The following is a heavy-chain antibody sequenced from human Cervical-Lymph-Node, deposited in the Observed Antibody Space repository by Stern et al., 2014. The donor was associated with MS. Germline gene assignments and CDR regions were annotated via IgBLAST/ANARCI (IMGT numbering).Heavy chain of an antibody. CDR3: ARGSRFGGNDPWTPSYYFDS. CDR1: GGTFSSDA. V-gene: IGHV1-69*04. J-gene: IGHJ4*02. CDR2: ILPLDDIA. D-gene: IGHD5-12*01. Sequence: QVQLVQSGAEVKKPGSSVKVSCKASGGTFSSDAISWVRQAPGQGLQWVGMILPLDDIADYAQKLQGKVAMNADKSTSTAYMELRSLTPDDTAVYYCARGSRFGGNDPWTPSYYFDSWGQGTLVTVSS.